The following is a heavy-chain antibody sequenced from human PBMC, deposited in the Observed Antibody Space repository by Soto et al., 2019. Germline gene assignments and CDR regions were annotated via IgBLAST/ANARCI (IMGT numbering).Heavy chain of an antibody. CDR2: IYPGDSDT. D-gene: IGHD3-3*01. Sequence: GESLKISCKGSGYSFTSYWIGWVRQMPGKGLEWMGIIYPGDSDTRYSPSFQGQVTISADKSISTAYLQWSSLKASDTAMYYCARRPRYDFWSGYPNEYYFDYWGQGTLVTVSS. CDR1: GYSFTSYW. J-gene: IGHJ4*02. V-gene: IGHV5-51*01. CDR3: ARRPRYDFWSGYPNEYYFDY.